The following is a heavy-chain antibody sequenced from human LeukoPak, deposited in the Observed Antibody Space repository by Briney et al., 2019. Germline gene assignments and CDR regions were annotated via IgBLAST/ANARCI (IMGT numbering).Heavy chain of an antibody. CDR2: IYSGGST. CDR1: GFTVSSNY. CDR3: ARALGYDSSGYYPDY. V-gene: IGHV3-66*01. D-gene: IGHD3-22*01. Sequence: GGSLRLSCAASGFTVSSNYMSWVRQAPGKGLEWVSVIYSGGSTYYADSVKGRFTISRDNTKNTLYLQMNSLRAEDTAVYYCARALGYDSSGYYPDYWGQGTLVTVSS. J-gene: IGHJ4*02.